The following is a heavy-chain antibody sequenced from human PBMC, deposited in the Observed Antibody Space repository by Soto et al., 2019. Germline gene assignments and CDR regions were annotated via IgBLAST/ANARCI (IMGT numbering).Heavy chain of an antibody. J-gene: IGHJ4*02. CDR3: ARHLNGDFWSGYFDY. D-gene: IGHD3-3*01. CDR1: GGSISSSSYY. CDR2: IYYSGST. Sequence: SETLSLTCTVSGGSISSSSYYWGWIRQPPGKGLEWIGSIYYSGSTYYNPSLKSRVTISVDTSKNHFSLKLSFVTAADTAVYYCARHLNGDFWSGYFDYWGQGTLVTVSS. V-gene: IGHV4-39*01.